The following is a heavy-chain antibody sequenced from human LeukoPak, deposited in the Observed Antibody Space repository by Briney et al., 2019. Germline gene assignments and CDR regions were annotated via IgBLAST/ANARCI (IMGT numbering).Heavy chain of an antibody. CDR1: GGTFSSYA. CDR3: ARDSQWELLPHFDY. CDR2: IIPIFGTA. Sequence: SVKVSCKASGGTFSSYAISWVRQAPGQGLEWMGRIIPIFGTANYAQKFQSRVTITTDESTSTAYMELSSLRSEDTAVYYCARDSQWELLPHFDYWGQGTLVTVSS. D-gene: IGHD1-26*01. J-gene: IGHJ4*02. V-gene: IGHV1-69*05.